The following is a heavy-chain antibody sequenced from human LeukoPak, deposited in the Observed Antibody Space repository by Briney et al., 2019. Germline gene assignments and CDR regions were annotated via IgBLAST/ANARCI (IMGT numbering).Heavy chain of an antibody. CDR2: ISYDGSNK. V-gene: IGHV3-30*04. D-gene: IGHD5-24*01. Sequence: PGGSLRLSCAASGFTFSSYAMHWVRQAPGKGLEWVAVISYDGSNKYYADSVKGRFTISRDNSKNTLYLQMNSLRAEDTAVYYCARELRDGYNYGVVDYWGQGTLVTVSS. J-gene: IGHJ4*02. CDR3: ARELRDGYNYGVVDY. CDR1: GFTFSSYA.